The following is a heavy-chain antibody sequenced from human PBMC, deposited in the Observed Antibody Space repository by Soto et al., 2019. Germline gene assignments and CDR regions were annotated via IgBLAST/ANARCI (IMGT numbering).Heavy chain of an antibody. CDR2: IYHSGST. Sequence: QLQLQESGSGLVKPSQTLSLTCAVSGGSISSGGYSWSWIRQPPGKGLEWIGYIYHSGSTYYNPSLKSLVTISVDRSKNQFSLKLSSVTAADTAVYYCARALAAAGFAFDIWGQGTMVTVSS. D-gene: IGHD6-13*01. CDR3: ARALAAAGFAFDI. V-gene: IGHV4-30-2*01. J-gene: IGHJ3*02. CDR1: GGSISSGGYS.